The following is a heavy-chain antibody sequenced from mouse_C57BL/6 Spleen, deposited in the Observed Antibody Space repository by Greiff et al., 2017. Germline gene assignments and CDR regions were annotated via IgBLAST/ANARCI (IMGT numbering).Heavy chain of an antibody. CDR3: ARPCTVVAYYFDY. D-gene: IGHD1-1*01. CDR2: IYPGDGDT. V-gene: IGHV1-82*01. J-gene: IGHJ2*01. CDR1: GYAFSSSW. Sequence: QVQLQQSGPELVKPGASVKISCKASGYAFSSSWMNWVKQRPGKGLEWIGRIYPGDGDTNYNGKCKGKATLTADKSSSTAYMQLSSLTSEDSAVYFCARPCTVVAYYFDYWGKGTTLTVSS.